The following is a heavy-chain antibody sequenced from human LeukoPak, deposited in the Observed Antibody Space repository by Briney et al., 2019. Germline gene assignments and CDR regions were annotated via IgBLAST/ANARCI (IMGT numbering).Heavy chain of an antibody. CDR2: MKPNSGNT. J-gene: IGHJ3*02. CDR1: GYTFTSYA. V-gene: IGHV1-8*01. CDR3: ATDTLGAFDI. Sequence: GASVKVSCKAYGYTFTSYAINWVRQATGQGLEWMGWMKPNSGNTDYTQKFQGRVTMTRNTSISTAYMELSSLRSEDTAVYYCATDTLGAFDIWGQGTMVTVSS. D-gene: IGHD3-16*01.